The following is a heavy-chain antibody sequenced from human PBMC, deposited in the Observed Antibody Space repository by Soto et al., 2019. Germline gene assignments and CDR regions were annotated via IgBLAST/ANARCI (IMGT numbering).Heavy chain of an antibody. Sequence: QVQLVESGGGVVQPGRSLRLSCVASGFTFSNYGIHWVRQAPGKGLEWVAVIWYDGSNKDYADSVKGRFTISRDNSKNTRYLQMNSLRADDTAVYYCAREGGGSYHFDYWGQGTLVTVSS. CDR1: GFTFSNYG. CDR3: AREGGGSYHFDY. V-gene: IGHV3-33*01. CDR2: IWYDGSNK. D-gene: IGHD1-26*01. J-gene: IGHJ4*02.